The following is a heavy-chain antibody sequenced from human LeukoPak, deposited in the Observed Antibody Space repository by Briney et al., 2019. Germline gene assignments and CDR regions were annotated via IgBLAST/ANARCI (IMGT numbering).Heavy chain of an antibody. Sequence: SVKVSCKASGGTFSSYAISWVRQAPGQGLEWMGGIIPIFGTANYAQKFQGRVTITADESTSTAYMELRSLRSDDTAVYYCARNTVLDYYMDVWGKGTTVTVSS. D-gene: IGHD4-11*01. J-gene: IGHJ6*03. CDR1: GGTFSSYA. CDR2: IIPIFGTA. CDR3: ARNTVLDYYMDV. V-gene: IGHV1-69*13.